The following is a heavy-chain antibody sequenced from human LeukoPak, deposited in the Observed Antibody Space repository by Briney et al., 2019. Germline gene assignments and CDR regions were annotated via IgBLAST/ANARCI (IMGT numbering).Heavy chain of an antibody. Sequence: GGSLRLSCAASGFTFSNYAMRWVRQAPGKGLEWVSPISGSGDSTYYADSVKGRFTISRDNSKNTLFLQMNSLRAEDTAVYYCAKMRPRYCSGGSCDVDWFDPWGQGTLVTVSS. V-gene: IGHV3-23*01. J-gene: IGHJ5*02. CDR3: AKMRPRYCSGGSCDVDWFDP. D-gene: IGHD2-15*01. CDR1: GFTFSNYA. CDR2: ISGSGDST.